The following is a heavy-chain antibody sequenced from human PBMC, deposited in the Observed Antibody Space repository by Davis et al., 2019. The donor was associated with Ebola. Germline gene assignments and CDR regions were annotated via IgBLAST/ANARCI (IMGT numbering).Heavy chain of an antibody. V-gene: IGHV3-30*02. J-gene: IGHJ4*02. Sequence: GESLKISCAASGFTFNIFDMHWVRQAPGRGLEWVAFVRSHGSDDHYADSVKGRFTISRDNSKNTLYLQMNSLRPEDTAVYYCAKCRVDGSGSYRFDYWSQGTLVTVSS. CDR2: VRSHGSDD. CDR3: AKCRVDGSGSYRFDY. CDR1: GFTFNIFD. D-gene: IGHD3-10*01.